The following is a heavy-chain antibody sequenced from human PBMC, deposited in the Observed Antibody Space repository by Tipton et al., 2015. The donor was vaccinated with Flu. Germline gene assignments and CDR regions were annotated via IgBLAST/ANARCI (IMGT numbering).Heavy chain of an antibody. V-gene: IGHV4-59*08. Sequence: LRLSCTVSGGSISTYYWSWIRQPPGKGLEWIGSIFHSGSTYYNPSLKSRVTISVDTTKNQFSQKLSSVTAADTAVYYCARSTYYYGSGSSDYWGQGTLVTVSS. CDR2: IFHSGST. D-gene: IGHD3-10*01. CDR1: GGSISTYY. CDR3: ARSTYYYGSGSSDY. J-gene: IGHJ4*02.